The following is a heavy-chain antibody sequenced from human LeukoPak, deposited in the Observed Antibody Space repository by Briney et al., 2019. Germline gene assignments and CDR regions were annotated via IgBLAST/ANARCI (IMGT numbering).Heavy chain of an antibody. D-gene: IGHD1-26*01. CDR1: GFNFRTYA. J-gene: IGHJ4*02. CDR3: AKDECGNYCSVHY. CDR2: ISGGGDNT. V-gene: IGHV3-23*01. Sequence: PGGSLRLSCAASGFNFRTYAVSWVRQAPGKGLEWVSAISGGGDNTYYADSVKGRFTISRDFSKNTVYLQMNSLRAEDMAIYYCAKDECGNYCSVHYWGQGTLVTVSS.